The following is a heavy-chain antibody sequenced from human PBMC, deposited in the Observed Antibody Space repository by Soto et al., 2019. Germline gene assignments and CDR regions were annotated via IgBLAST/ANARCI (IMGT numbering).Heavy chain of an antibody. CDR2: IYYSGST. V-gene: IGHV4-39*01. Sequence: SETLSLTCTVSGGSISSSSYYWGWIRQPPGKGLEWIGSIYYSGSTYYNPSLKSRVTISVDTSKNQFSLKLSSVTAADTAVYYCARSPMYDFWSGYWGSGFDYWGQGTLVTVSS. D-gene: IGHD3-3*01. J-gene: IGHJ4*02. CDR3: ARSPMYDFWSGYWGSGFDY. CDR1: GGSISSSSYY.